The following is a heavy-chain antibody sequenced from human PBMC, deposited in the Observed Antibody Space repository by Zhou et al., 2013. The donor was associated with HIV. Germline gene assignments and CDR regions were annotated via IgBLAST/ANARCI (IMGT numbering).Heavy chain of an antibody. CDR2: IDIPNGGT. CDR1: GYTFSDYG. D-gene: IGHD1-1*01. CDR3: ATQLSLDY. J-gene: IGHJ4*02. V-gene: IGHV1-18*01. Sequence: QIQLEQSGDEVVKPGASVRVSCKTSGYTFSDYGISWLRQAPGQGLEWMGWIDIPNGGTNHAQKFQDRITLTTDKSTATAFVELKSLRPDDTAVYYCATQLSLDYXGQGPL.